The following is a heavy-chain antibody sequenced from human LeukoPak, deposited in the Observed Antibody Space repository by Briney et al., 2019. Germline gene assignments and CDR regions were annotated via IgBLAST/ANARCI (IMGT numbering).Heavy chain of an antibody. J-gene: IGHJ3*02. CDR3: AVYCSGGSCYSGEGAFDI. CDR1: GFTFSSYS. Sequence: GSLRLSCAASGFTFSSYSMNWVRQAPGKGLEWVSSISSSSSYIYYADSVKGRFTISRDNAKNSLYLQMNSLRAEDTAVYYCAVYCSGGSCYSGEGAFDIWGQGTMVTVSS. V-gene: IGHV3-21*01. D-gene: IGHD2-15*01. CDR2: ISSSSSYI.